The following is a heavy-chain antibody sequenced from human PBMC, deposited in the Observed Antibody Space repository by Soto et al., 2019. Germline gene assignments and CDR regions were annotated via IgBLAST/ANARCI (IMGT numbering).Heavy chain of an antibody. CDR3: AREEDGPGSYYNNGYYYYGMDV. CDR1: GYTFTSYY. D-gene: IGHD3-10*01. V-gene: IGHV1-46*01. Sequence: ASVKVSCKASGYTFTSYYMHWVRQAPGQGLEWMGIINPSGGSTSYAQKFQGRVTMTRDTSTSTVYMELSRLRSEDTAVYYCAREEDGPGSYYNNGYYYYGMDVWGQGTTVTVSS. J-gene: IGHJ6*02. CDR2: INPSGGST.